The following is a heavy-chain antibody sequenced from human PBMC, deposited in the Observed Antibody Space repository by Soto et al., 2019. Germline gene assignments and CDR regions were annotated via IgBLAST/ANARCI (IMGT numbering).Heavy chain of an antibody. CDR2: ISGSGSST. CDR1: GFTFSPYA. Sequence: AGGSLRLSCAASGFTFSPYAMSWGRQAPGKGLEWVSAISGSGSSTYYADSVKGRFTISRDNSKNTLYLQMNSLRAEDTAVYYCAKDETWIQLWLDYWGQGPLVTVS. V-gene: IGHV3-23*01. J-gene: IGHJ4*02. CDR3: AKDETWIQLWLDY. D-gene: IGHD5-18*01.